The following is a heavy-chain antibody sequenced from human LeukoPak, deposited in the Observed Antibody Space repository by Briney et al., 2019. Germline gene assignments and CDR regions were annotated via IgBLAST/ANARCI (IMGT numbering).Heavy chain of an antibody. CDR1: GYTFTDSF. V-gene: IGHV1-2*02. D-gene: IGHD3-10*01. CDR3: ARSGYYYGLDV. CDR2: MSYNTGGT. J-gene: IGHJ6*02. Sequence: ASVAVSCKASGYTFTDSFIHWVRQAPGQGLEWMGWMSYNTGGTNFAQKFQGRVTMTRDTSITTVYMELSSLTSDDTAVYYCARSGYYYGLDVWGQGTTVTVSS.